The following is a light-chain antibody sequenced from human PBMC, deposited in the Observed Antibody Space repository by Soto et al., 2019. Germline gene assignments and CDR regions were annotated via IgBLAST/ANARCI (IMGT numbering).Light chain of an antibody. Sequence: QSVLTQTPSVSGAPGQRVTISCTGSSSDIGAGYDVHWYQQLPGTAPKLLIYGNNHRPSGAPDRFSGSKSGTSASLAITGLQAEDEAYNYCQSYDSSLSVVVFGGGTQLTVL. V-gene: IGLV1-40*01. CDR3: QSYDSSLSVVV. CDR1: SSDIGAGYD. J-gene: IGLJ2*01. CDR2: GNN.